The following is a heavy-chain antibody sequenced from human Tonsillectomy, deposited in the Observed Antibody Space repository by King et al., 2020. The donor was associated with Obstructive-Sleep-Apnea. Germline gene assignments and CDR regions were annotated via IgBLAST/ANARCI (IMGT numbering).Heavy chain of an antibody. CDR2: ISYDGSNK. V-gene: IGHV3-30*04. J-gene: IGHJ4*02. CDR3: ARDLYSYGYYFDY. CDR1: GFTFSSYA. Sequence: VQLVESGGGVVQPGRSLRLSCAASGFTFSSYAMHWVRQAPGKGLEWGAVISYDGSNKYYADPVKGRFTISRDNSKNTLYLQMNSLRDEDPAVYYCARDLYSYGYYFDYWGQGTLVTVSS. D-gene: IGHD5-18*01.